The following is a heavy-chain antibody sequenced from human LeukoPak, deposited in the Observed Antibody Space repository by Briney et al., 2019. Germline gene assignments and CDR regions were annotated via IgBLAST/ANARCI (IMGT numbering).Heavy chain of an antibody. V-gene: IGHV3-21*06. J-gene: IGHJ4*02. CDR1: GLTFSTYS. CDR3: VPRYCSSTSCEDY. CDR2: ISSSSKYI. Sequence: GGSLRLSCAASGLTFSTYSMNWVRQAPGQGLQWVSSISSSSKYIYYADSVKGRFTISRDNAENSLYLQMNSLRPEDSAVYYCVPRYCSSTSCEDYWGQGTLVTVSS. D-gene: IGHD2-2*01.